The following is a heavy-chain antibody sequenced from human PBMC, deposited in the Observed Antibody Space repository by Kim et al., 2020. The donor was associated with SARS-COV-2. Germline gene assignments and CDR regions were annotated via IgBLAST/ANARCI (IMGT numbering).Heavy chain of an antibody. D-gene: IGHD3-22*01. Sequence: GRVTITADESTSTAYMELSSLRSEDTAVYYCARAPLGYYYDSGGLYYFDYWGQGTLVTVSS. J-gene: IGHJ4*02. V-gene: IGHV1-69*01. CDR3: ARAPLGYYYDSGGLYYFDY.